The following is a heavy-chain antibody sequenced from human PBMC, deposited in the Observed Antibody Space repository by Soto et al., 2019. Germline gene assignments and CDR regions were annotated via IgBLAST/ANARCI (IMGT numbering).Heavy chain of an antibody. Sequence: PGGSLRLSCASSGFTFSSYGMHWVRQAPGKGLEWVAVIWYDGGNKYYADSVKGRFTISRDNSKNTLYLQMNSLRAEDTAVYYCARYLVTTAFDIWGQGTMVTVSS. CDR3: ARYLVTTAFDI. D-gene: IGHD4-17*01. CDR2: IWYDGGNK. V-gene: IGHV3-33*01. J-gene: IGHJ3*02. CDR1: GFTFSSYG.